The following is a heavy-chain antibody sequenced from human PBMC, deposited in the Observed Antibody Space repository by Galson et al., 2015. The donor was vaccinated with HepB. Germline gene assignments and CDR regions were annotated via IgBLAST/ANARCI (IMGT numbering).Heavy chain of an antibody. CDR2: ISYDGSNK. V-gene: IGHV3-30*04. CDR3: ATTLYIPAAMYYYYGMDV. Sequence: SLRLSCAASGFTFSSYAVHWVRQAPGKGLEWVAVISYDGSNKYYADSVKGRFTISRDNSKNTLYLQMNSLRAEDTAVYYCATTLYIPAAMYYYYGMDVWGQGTTVTVSS. CDR1: GFTFSSYA. J-gene: IGHJ6*02. D-gene: IGHD2-2*01.